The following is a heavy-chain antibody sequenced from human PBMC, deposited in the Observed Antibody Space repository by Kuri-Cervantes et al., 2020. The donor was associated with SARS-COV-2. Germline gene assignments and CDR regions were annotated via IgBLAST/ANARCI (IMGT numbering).Heavy chain of an antibody. J-gene: IGHJ4*02. Sequence: SCTVSGGSISSGDYYWSWIRQPPGKGLEWIGYIYYSGSTYYNPSLKSRVTISVDTSKNQFSLKLSSVTAADTAVYYCARAHPSSSSPPFFDYWGQGTLVTVSS. CDR1: GGSISSGDYY. CDR2: IYYSGST. D-gene: IGHD6-6*01. V-gene: IGHV4-30-4*08. CDR3: ARAHPSSSSPPFFDY.